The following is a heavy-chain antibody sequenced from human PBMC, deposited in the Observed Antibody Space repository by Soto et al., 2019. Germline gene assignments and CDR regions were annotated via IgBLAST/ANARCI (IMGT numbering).Heavy chain of an antibody. Sequence: EVQLVETGGGLIQPGESLRLSCAVSGFTVSSNYMSWVRQAPGKGLEWVSVSYSAGTTSYADSVKGRFTISRDTSKNTLYVQMDSLRAEDTAVYFCARGGWSTWFDPWGQGTLVTVSS. V-gene: IGHV3-53*02. D-gene: IGHD2-8*01. CDR3: ARGGWSTWFDP. CDR2: SYSAGTT. J-gene: IGHJ5*02. CDR1: GFTVSSNY.